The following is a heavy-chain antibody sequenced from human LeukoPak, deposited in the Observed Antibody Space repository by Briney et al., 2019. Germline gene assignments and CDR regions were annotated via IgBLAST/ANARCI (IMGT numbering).Heavy chain of an antibody. D-gene: IGHD3-10*01. CDR2: IFYTGNT. CDR1: GVYFSSSGCY. Sequence: SETLSLTCSVSGVYFSSSGCYWGWIRQPPGKGLEWIGSIFYTGNTYYNPSLKSRITISADTSKNQFSLELRFVTAADTAVYYCAGLGASLEWDSGSFPDYWGQGTLVTVSS. J-gene: IGHJ4*02. CDR3: AGLGASLEWDSGSFPDY. V-gene: IGHV4-39*01.